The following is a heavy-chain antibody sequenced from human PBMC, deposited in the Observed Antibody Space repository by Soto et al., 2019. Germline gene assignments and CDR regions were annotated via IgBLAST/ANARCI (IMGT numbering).Heavy chain of an antibody. J-gene: IGHJ6*02. CDR1: GFTFSSYA. V-gene: IGHV3-30-3*01. CDR3: ARRENSSSWYLITYYYYGMDV. D-gene: IGHD6-13*01. CDR2: ISYDGSNK. Sequence: PGGSLRLSCAASGFTFSSYAMHWVRQAPGKGLEWVAVISYDGSNKYYADSVKGRFTISRDNSKNTLYLQMNSLRAEDTAVYYCARRENSSSWYLITYYYYGMDVWGQGTTVTVSS.